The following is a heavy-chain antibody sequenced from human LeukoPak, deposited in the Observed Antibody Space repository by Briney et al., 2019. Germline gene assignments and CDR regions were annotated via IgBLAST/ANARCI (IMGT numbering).Heavy chain of an antibody. V-gene: IGHV1-2*02. CDR3: ARGTIFGVVIIGNWFDP. J-gene: IGHJ5*02. Sequence: GASVKVSCKASGYTFTGYYMHRVRQAPGQGLEWMGWINPNSGGTNYAQKFQGRVTMTRDTSISTAYMELSRLRSDDTAVYYCARGTIFGVVIIGNWFDPWGQGTLVTVSS. CDR2: INPNSGGT. CDR1: GYTFTGYY. D-gene: IGHD3-3*01.